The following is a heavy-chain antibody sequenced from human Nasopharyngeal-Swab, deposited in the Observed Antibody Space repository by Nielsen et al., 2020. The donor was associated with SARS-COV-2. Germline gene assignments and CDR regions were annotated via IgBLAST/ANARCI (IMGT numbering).Heavy chain of an antibody. D-gene: IGHD3-3*01. V-gene: IGHV3-30*03. CDR1: GFTFSSYG. CDR2: ISYDGSNK. CDR3: ARSAGITIFGVVIDYYYYMDV. J-gene: IGHJ6*03. Sequence: GESLKISCAASGFTFSSYGMHWVRQAPGKGLEWVAVISYDGSNKYYADSVKGRFTISRDNSKNTLYLQMNSLRAEDTAVYYCARSAGITIFGVVIDYYYYMDVWGKGTTVTVSS.